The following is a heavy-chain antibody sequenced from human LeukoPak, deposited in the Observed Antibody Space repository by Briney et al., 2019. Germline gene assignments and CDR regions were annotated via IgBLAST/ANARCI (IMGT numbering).Heavy chain of an antibody. V-gene: IGHV3-23*01. CDR2: IVSSGDTT. Sequence: GGSLRLSCAASGFTFSSYAMSWVRQAPGKGLEWVSAIVSSGDTTYYADSGKGRFTISRDNSKNTLYLQMNSLRAEDTAVYYCAKDYEPLVGVHRWGDWFDPWGQGTLVTVSS. CDR3: AKDYEPLVGVHRWGDWFDP. CDR1: GFTFSSYA. J-gene: IGHJ5*02. D-gene: IGHD1-26*01.